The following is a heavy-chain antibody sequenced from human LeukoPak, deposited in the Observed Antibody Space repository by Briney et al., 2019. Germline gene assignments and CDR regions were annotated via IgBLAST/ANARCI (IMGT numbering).Heavy chain of an antibody. CDR2: IFPGDSDI. D-gene: IGHD4-17*01. J-gene: IGHJ4*02. CDR1: GYSFSTHW. CDR3: ARSSVTTTGGAFDY. V-gene: IGHV5-51*01. Sequence: GESLKISCKASGYSFSTHWIGWVRHMPGKGLEWMGLIFPGDSDIRYSPSFQGQLTFSADTSINTAFLQWSSLMPSDTAIYYCARSSVTTTGGAFDYWGQGTLVTVSS.